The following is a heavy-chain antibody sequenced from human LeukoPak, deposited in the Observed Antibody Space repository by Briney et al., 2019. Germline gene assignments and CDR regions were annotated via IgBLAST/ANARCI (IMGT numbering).Heavy chain of an antibody. CDR3: ARDREGATDY. V-gene: IGHV3-30-3*01. CDR1: GFTFSSYA. CDR2: ISYDGSNK. J-gene: IGHJ4*02. Sequence: GGSLRLSCAASGFTFSSYAMHWVRQAPGKGLEWVAVISYDGSNKYYADSVKGRFTISRDNSKNTLYLQMNSLRAEDTAVYYCARDREGATDYWGQGTLVTVSS. D-gene: IGHD1-26*01.